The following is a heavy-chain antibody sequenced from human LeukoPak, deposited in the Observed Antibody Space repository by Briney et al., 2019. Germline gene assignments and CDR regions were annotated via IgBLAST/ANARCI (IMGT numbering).Heavy chain of an antibody. J-gene: IGHJ4*02. CDR1: SSGGYY. CDR2: IRSKAYGGTT. CDR3: TRGEQQLPTPYDY. V-gene: IGHV3-49*03. Sequence: SSGGYYWSWIRQHPGKGLEWVGFIRSKAYGGTTEYAASVKGRFTISRDDSKSIAYLQMNSLKTEDTAVYYCTRGEQQLPTPYDYWGQGTLVTVSS. D-gene: IGHD6-13*01.